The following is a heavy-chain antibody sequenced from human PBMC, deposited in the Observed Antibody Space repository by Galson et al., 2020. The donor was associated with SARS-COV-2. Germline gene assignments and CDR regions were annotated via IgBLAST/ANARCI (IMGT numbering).Heavy chain of an antibody. D-gene: IGHD3-3*01. CDR1: GFTFSSYA. V-gene: IGHV3-23*01. CDR2: ISGSGGST. Sequence: GGYLRLSCAASGFTFSSYAMSWVRQAPGQGLEWVSAISGSGGSTYYADSVKGRFTISRDNSKNTLYLQMNSLRAEDTAVYYCAKDWTAIFGVVTLDYWGQGTLVTVSS. CDR3: AKDWTAIFGVVTLDY. J-gene: IGHJ4*02.